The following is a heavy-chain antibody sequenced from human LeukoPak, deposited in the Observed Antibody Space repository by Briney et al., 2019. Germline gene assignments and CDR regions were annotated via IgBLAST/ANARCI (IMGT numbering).Heavy chain of an antibody. CDR3: AKDWGIYGGYGSGYFDY. CDR1: GFTFDDYA. J-gene: IGHJ4*02. Sequence: GGSLRLSCAASGFTFDDYAMHWVRQAPGKGLEWVSLMSWDGGRTYYADSVKGRFTISRDNSKNTLYLQMNSLRAEDTAVYYCAKDWGIYGGYGSGYFDYWGQGTLVTVSS. D-gene: IGHD5-12*01. CDR2: MSWDGGRT. V-gene: IGHV3-43D*03.